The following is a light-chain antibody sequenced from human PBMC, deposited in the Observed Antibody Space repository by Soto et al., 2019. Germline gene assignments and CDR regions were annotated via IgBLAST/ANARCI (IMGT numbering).Light chain of an antibody. V-gene: IGKV3-11*01. J-gene: IGKJ2*01. CDR2: DTS. Sequence: EIVLPQSPATLSLSPGARATLSCRASQTVSSYFAWYQQKPGQAPRLLIYDTSNRATGIPARFSGSGSGTDFTLTISSLEPEDFAVYYCQQRSNWPPVYSFGQGTKLEIK. CDR1: QTVSSY. CDR3: QQRSNWPPVYS.